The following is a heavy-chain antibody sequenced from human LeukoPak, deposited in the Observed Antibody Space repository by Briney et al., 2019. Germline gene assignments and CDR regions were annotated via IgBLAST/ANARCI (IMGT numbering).Heavy chain of an antibody. J-gene: IGHJ4*02. CDR1: GFTFDDYA. CDR2: ISWNSGSI. V-gene: IGHV3-9*01. CDR3: AKRGSGFDY. D-gene: IGHD6-19*01. Sequence: PGGSLRLSCAASGFTFDDYAMHWVRQAPGKGLEWVSGISWNSGSIGYADSVKGRFTISRDNAKNSLYLQMNSLRAEDTALYYCAKRGSGFDYWGQGTLVTVSS.